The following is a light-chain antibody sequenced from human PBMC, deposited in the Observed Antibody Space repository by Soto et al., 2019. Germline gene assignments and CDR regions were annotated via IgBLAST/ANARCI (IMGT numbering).Light chain of an antibody. CDR3: SSYAGSNNPYV. CDR2: EVS. V-gene: IGLV2-8*01. J-gene: IGLJ1*01. Sequence: QSALTQPPSASGSPGQSVTISCTGTSSDVGGYNYVSWYQQHPGKAPKLMIYEVSKRPSGVPDRFSGSKSRNTASLTVSGLQAEDEADYYCSSYAGSNNPYVFGTGTKVTVL. CDR1: SSDVGGYNY.